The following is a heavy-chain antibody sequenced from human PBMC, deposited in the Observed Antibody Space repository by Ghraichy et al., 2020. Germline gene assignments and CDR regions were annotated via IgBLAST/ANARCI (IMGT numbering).Heavy chain of an antibody. J-gene: IGHJ4*02. CDR1: GGSFSGYY. Sequence: SQTLSLTCAVYGGSFSGYYWSWIRQPPGKGLEWIGEINHSGSTNYNPSLKRRVTISVDTSKNQFSLKLSSVTAADTAVYYCARYYDILTGYYTRGFFDYWGQGTLVTVSS. V-gene: IGHV4-34*01. CDR2: INHSGST. CDR3: ARYYDILTGYYTRGFFDY. D-gene: IGHD3-9*01.